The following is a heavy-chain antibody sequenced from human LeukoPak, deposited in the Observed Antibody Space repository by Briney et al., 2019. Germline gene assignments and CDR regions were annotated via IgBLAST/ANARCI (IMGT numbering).Heavy chain of an antibody. CDR1: GFTFSSYW. CDR2: INQDGSAT. J-gene: IGHJ4*02. V-gene: IGHV3-7*01. Sequence: GGSLRLSCAASGFTFSSYWLSWVRQAPGKGLEWVANINQDGSATYYVDSVKGRFTISRDNAKNSLYLQMSSLRAEDTAVYYCARDSSPGYYDYVWGTYPRYWGQGTLVTVSS. D-gene: IGHD3-16*02. CDR3: ARDSSPGYYDYVWGTYPRY.